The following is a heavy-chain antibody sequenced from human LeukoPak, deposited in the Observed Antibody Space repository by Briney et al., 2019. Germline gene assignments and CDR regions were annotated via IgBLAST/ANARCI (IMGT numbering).Heavy chain of an antibody. CDR2: ISSSGTSTR. D-gene: IGHD2/OR15-2a*01. CDR1: GFSFSSYE. Sequence: GGSLRLSCTASGFSFSSYEMNWVRQAPGKGLERVSYISSSGTSTRYYADSVKGRLTVSRDNAKNSLDLQMNSLRAEDTAVYYCAKDLLRLSFDYWGQGTLVTVSS. V-gene: IGHV3-48*03. CDR3: AKDLLRLSFDY. J-gene: IGHJ4*02.